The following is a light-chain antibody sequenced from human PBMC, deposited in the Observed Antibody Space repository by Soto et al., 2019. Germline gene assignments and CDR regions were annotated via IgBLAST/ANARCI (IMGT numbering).Light chain of an antibody. V-gene: IGKV3-20*01. CDR3: QQYGRSWWT. CDR2: GTS. J-gene: IGKJ1*01. CDR1: QSVSIFY. Sequence: EIVLTQSSGTLSLSPGERATLSCRASQSVSIFYLAWYQHKPGQAPRLLIYGTSSRAAGIPDRFSGSGSGTDFALTISTVEPEDSAVYYCQQYGRSWWTFGQGTKVEIK.